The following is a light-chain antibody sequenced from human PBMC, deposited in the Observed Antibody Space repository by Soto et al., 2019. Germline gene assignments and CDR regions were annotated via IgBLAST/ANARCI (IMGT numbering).Light chain of an antibody. J-gene: IGKJ4*01. CDR2: DAS. Sequence: EIVMTQSPATLSVSPGERATLSCRASQNIGSTYLAWYQQKPGQAPRLLIYDASSRATGIPDRFSGGGSGTDFTLTISRLEPEDFAVYYCQQFSSYPLTFGGGTKVDIK. CDR1: QNIGSTY. CDR3: QQFSSYPLT. V-gene: IGKV3-20*01.